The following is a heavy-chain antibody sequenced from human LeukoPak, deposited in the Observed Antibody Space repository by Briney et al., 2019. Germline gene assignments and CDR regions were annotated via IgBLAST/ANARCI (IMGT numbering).Heavy chain of an antibody. CDR3: ARGHARTDAFDI. V-gene: IGHV4-31*03. CDR2: IYYSGST. D-gene: IGHD6-6*01. Sequence: PSETLSLTCTVSGGSISSGGYYWSWIRQHPGKGLEWIGYIYYSGSTYYNPSLKSRVTISVDASKNQFSLKLSSVTAADTAVYYCARGHARTDAFDIWGQGTMVTVPS. CDR1: GGSISSGGYY. J-gene: IGHJ3*02.